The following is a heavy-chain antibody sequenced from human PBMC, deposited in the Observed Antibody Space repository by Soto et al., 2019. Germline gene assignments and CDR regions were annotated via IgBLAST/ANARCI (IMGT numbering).Heavy chain of an antibody. Sequence: ASVKVSCKASGYTFTGYYMHWVRQAPGQGLEWMGWINTNSGGTNYAQKFQGRVTMTRDTSISTAYMELSRLRSDDTAVYYCARGMKDSVVVPAAILPDYWGQGTLVTVSS. CDR2: INTNSGGT. CDR3: ARGMKDSVVVPAAILPDY. J-gene: IGHJ4*02. D-gene: IGHD2-2*01. CDR1: GYTFTGYY. V-gene: IGHV1-2*02.